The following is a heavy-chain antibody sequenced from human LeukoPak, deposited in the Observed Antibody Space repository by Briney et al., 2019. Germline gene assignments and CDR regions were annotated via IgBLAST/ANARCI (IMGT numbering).Heavy chain of an antibody. CDR1: GFTVSSNY. V-gene: IGHV3-53*01. CDR3: AREPHYYDSSGYYD. CDR2: IYSGGAT. D-gene: IGHD3-22*01. Sequence: GGSLRLSCAASGFTVSSNYMSWVRQAPGKGLEWVSVIYSGGATYYADSVKGRFTISRDISKNTLYLQMSSLRAEDTAVYYCAREPHYYDSSGYYDWSQGTLVTVSS. J-gene: IGHJ4*02.